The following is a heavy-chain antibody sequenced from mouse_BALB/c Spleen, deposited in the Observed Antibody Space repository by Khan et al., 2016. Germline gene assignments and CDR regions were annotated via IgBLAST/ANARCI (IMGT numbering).Heavy chain of an antibody. J-gene: IGHJ2*01. CDR3: ATVVAYFDY. CDR2: INPSTGYT. D-gene: IGHD1-1*01. CDR1: GYTFTSYW. Sequence: QIQLVQSGAELAKPGASVKMSCKASGYTFTSYWMHWVKQRPGQGLEWIGYINPSTGYTEYNQKFKDKATLTADKSSSTAYMQLSSLTSEDSAVYYCATVVAYFDYWGQGTTLTVSS. V-gene: IGHV1-7*01.